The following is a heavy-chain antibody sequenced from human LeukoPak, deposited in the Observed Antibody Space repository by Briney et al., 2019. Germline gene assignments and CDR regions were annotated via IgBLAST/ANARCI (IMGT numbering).Heavy chain of an antibody. D-gene: IGHD3-10*01. J-gene: IGHJ4*02. CDR2: ISGSGGST. CDR1: GFTFSSYA. CDR3: AKDGGVWFGESNDY. V-gene: IGHV3-23*01. Sequence: GGSLRLSCVASGFTFSSYAMSWVRQAPGKGLEWVSAISGSGGSTYYADSVKGRFTISRDNFKNTLYLQMNSLRAEDTAVYYCAKDGGVWFGESNDYWGQGTLVTVSS.